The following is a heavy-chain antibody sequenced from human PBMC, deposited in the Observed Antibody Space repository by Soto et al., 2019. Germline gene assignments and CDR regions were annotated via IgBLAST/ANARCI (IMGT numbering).Heavy chain of an antibody. J-gene: IGHJ5*02. CDR2: ISYDGSNK. Sequence: QVQLVESGGGVVQPGRSLRLSCAASGFTFSSYAMHWVRQAPGKGLEWVAVISYDGSNKYYADSVKGRFTISRDNSKNTLYLQMKSLRAEDTAVYYCARSYGDGGGWFDPWGQGTLVTVSS. D-gene: IGHD4-17*01. CDR1: GFTFSSYA. V-gene: IGHV3-30-3*01. CDR3: ARSYGDGGGWFDP.